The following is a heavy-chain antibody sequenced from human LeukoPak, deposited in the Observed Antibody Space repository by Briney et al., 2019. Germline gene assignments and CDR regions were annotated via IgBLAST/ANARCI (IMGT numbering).Heavy chain of an antibody. V-gene: IGHV3-23*01. CDR3: AGGITMVRDNWFDP. J-gene: IGHJ5*02. Sequence: PGGSLRLSCAASGFTFSSYAMSWVRQAPGKGLEWVSAISGSGGSTYYADSVKGRFTISRDNSKNTLYLQMNSLRAEDTAVCYCAGGITMVRDNWFDPWGQGTLVTVSS. CDR2: ISGSGGST. CDR1: GFTFSSYA. D-gene: IGHD3-10*01.